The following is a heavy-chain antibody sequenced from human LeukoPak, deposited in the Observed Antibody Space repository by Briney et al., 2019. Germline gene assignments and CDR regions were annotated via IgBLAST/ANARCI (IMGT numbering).Heavy chain of an antibody. CDR1: GFPFSSYG. D-gene: IGHD1-26*01. V-gene: IGHV3-7*01. Sequence: GGSLRLSCAASGFPFSSYGMSGVRQAPGKGLEGVANIRQDGSEKYYVDSVKGRFTISRDNAKNSLYLQMNSLRAEDTAVYYCAREISGSYLFYYYYMDVWGKGTTVTVSS. CDR2: IRQDGSEK. CDR3: AREISGSYLFYYYYMDV. J-gene: IGHJ6*03.